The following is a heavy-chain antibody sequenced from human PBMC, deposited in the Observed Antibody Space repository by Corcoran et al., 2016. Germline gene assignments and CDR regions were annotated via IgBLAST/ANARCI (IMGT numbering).Heavy chain of an antibody. Sequence: QVQLVQSGAEVKKPGASVKVSCKASGYTFTSYYMHWVRQAPGQGLEWMGIINPSGGSTSYAQKFQGRGTMTRDTSTSTVYMELSSLRSEDTAVEYCGRAPRDWNEGQGTDYYYGMDVWGQGTTVTVSS. V-gene: IGHV1-46*01. CDR1: GYTFTSYY. J-gene: IGHJ6*02. CDR3: GRAPRDWNEGQGTDYYYGMDV. CDR2: INPSGGST. D-gene: IGHD1-1*01.